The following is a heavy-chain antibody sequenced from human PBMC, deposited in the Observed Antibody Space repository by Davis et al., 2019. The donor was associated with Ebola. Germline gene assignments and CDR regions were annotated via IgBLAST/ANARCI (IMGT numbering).Heavy chain of an antibody. J-gene: IGHJ4*02. CDR1: GYSFTTYW. D-gene: IGHD5-24*01. CDR2: IFPGDSDT. Sequence: GGSLRLSCKGSGYSFTTYWIVWVRQMPGKGLESMGIIFPGDSDTRYSPSFQGQVTISADKSISTAYLQWSSLKASGTAMYYCARGTDGYNPGGYFDSWGQGTLVTVSS. V-gene: IGHV5-51*01. CDR3: ARGTDGYNPGGYFDS.